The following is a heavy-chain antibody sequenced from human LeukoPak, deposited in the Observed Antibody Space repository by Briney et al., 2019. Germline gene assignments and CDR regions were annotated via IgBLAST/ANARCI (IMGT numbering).Heavy chain of an antibody. CDR3: AKDLGHYDSSGYYGYDAFDI. Sequence: PGGSLRLSCAASGFTLSSYGMHWVRQAPGKGLEWVAFIRYDGSNKYYADSVKGRFTISRDNSKNTLYLQMNSLRAEDTAVYYCAKDLGHYDSSGYYGYDAFDIWGQGTLVTVSS. D-gene: IGHD3-22*01. J-gene: IGHJ3*02. V-gene: IGHV3-30*02. CDR1: GFTLSSYG. CDR2: IRYDGSNK.